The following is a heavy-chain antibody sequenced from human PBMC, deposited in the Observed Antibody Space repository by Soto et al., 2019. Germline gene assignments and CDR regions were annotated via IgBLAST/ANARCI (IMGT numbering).Heavy chain of an antibody. Sequence: QVQLVESGGGVVQPGRSLRLSCAASGFTFSSYGMHWVRQAPGKGLEWVAVIWYDGSNKYYADSVKGRFTISRDNSKNTLYQLLVSLRGEDAAVDYCGRDVMVTAMVLWYFDLWGRGTLVTVSS. CDR2: IWYDGSNK. J-gene: IGHJ2*01. CDR3: GRDVMVTAMVLWYFDL. D-gene: IGHD2-21*02. V-gene: IGHV3-33*01. CDR1: GFTFSSYG.